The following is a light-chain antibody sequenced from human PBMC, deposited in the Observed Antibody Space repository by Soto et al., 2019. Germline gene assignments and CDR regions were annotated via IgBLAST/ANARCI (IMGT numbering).Light chain of an antibody. Sequence: EIVLTQSPGTLSLSPGERATVSCRASQSVSSSYLAWYQQKPGQAPRLLIYGASSRATGIPDRFSGSGSGTDFTLTISRLEPEDFGVYYCQQYCSSPPWTFGQGTKVEIK. CDR2: GAS. J-gene: IGKJ1*01. V-gene: IGKV3-20*01. CDR1: QSVSSSY. CDR3: QQYCSSPPWT.